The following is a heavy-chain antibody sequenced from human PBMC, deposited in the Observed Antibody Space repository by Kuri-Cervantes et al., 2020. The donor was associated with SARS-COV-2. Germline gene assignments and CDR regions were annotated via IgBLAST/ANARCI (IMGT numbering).Heavy chain of an antibody. V-gene: IGHV4-30-4*01. CDR3: ARHIAAAGNFDY. J-gene: IGHJ4*02. CDR1: SGSISSGDYY. CDR2: IHYSGNT. D-gene: IGHD6-13*01. Sequence: SETLSLTCTVSSGSISSGDYYWSWIRQPPGEGLEWIAYIHYSGNTYYNPSLQSRISISADTSENQFSLRLLSMTAADTAVYYCARHIAAAGNFDYWGQGTLVTVSS.